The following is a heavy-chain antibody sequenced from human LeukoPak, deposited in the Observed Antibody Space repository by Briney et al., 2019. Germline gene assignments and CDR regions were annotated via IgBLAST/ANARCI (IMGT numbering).Heavy chain of an antibody. J-gene: IGHJ3*02. CDR3: AGSESMWAFDI. CDR2: IYYSGST. V-gene: IGHV4-30-4*08. D-gene: IGHD2-21*01. CDR1: GGSISSGDYY. Sequence: TSQTLSLTXTVSGGSISSGDYYWSGIRQPPGKGLEWIGYIYYSGSTYYNPSLKSRVTISVDTSKNQFSLKLSSVTAADTAVYYCAGSESMWAFDIWGQGTMVTVSS.